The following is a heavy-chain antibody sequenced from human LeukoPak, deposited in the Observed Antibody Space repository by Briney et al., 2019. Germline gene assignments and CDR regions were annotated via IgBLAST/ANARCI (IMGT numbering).Heavy chain of an antibody. V-gene: IGHV3-48*03. CDR2: ITSSGNTV. Sequence: GGSLRLSCAASGFTFSSYEMNWVRQAPGKGLEWVSYITSSGNTVYYADSVKGRFTISRDNAKNSLYLQMNSLRAEDTAVYYCARLTTMTTTGGPFDYWGQGTLVTVSS. J-gene: IGHJ4*02. D-gene: IGHD4-17*01. CDR1: GFTFSSYE. CDR3: ARLTTMTTTGGPFDY.